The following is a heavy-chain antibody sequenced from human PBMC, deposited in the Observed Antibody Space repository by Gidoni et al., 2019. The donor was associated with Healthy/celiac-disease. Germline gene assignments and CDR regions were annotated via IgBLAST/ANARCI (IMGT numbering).Heavy chain of an antibody. CDR2: SSSHGWST. D-gene: IGHD6-19*01. CDR1: GFTFSSYA. Sequence: EVQLVGSGGGLVKPGGSLRLSCSASGFTFSSYAMHWVRQAPGKGLEYVSASSSHGWSTYYAVSLNGRFTISVDNSKNTLYLQRISLRAEYTAVYYCVGGSQSHSSGWEADYWGQGTLVTFSS. CDR3: VGGSQSHSSGWEADY. J-gene: IGHJ4*02. V-gene: IGHV3-64D*08.